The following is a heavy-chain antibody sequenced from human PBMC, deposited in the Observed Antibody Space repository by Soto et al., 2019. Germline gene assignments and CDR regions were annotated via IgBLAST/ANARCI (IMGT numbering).Heavy chain of an antibody. Sequence: QVQLVQSGSEVKNPGASGEFSGKASGYRFNSYGITWVPQPPGQGLEWLGWFSPYEDNTKYAQRLQGRVTMTTDTSTKTAYMELRSMRSDDTAVYYWARGGYCDSSGSRNYHYYGMDAWGQGTTVTVS. D-gene: IGHD3-22*01. V-gene: IGHV1-18*01. J-gene: IGHJ6*02. CDR1: GYRFNSYG. CDR3: ARGGYCDSSGSRNYHYYGMDA. CDR2: FSPYEDNT.